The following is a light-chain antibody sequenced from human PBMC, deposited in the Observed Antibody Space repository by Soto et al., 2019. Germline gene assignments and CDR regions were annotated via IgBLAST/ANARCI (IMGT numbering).Light chain of an antibody. J-gene: IGKJ1*01. CDR2: GAS. V-gene: IGKV1-6*01. CDR1: QDIRSD. CDR3: LQVDNYPRT. Sequence: AIQMTQSPSSLSASVGDRLTITCRASQDIRSDLGWYHQRPGGAPKLLIFGASTLESGVPSRFSGSGSGTYFTLVINSLQPEDTGTYYCLQVDNYPRTFGQGTRVEVK.